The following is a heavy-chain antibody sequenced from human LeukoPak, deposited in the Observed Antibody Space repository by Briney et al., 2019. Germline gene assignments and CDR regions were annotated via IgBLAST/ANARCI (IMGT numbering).Heavy chain of an antibody. CDR2: ISGYNDNP. CDR1: GYTFTRFG. D-gene: IGHD2-2*01. V-gene: IGHV1-18*01. J-gene: IGHJ5*02. Sequence: ASVKVSCKASGYTFTRFGISWVRQAPGQGLEWMGWISGYNDNPHYAQSFQGRVTMTTDTSSSTAYMELRSLGSDDTAVYYCARVGGDCRDTRCTWSDWLDPWGQGTLVTVSS. CDR3: ARVGGDCRDTRCTWSDWLDP.